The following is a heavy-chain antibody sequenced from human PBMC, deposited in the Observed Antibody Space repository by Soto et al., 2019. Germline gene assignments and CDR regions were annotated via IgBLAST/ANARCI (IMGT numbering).Heavy chain of an antibody. CDR1: GFTFTSSA. V-gene: IGHV1-58*02. Sequence: GASVKVSCKASGFTFTSSAMQWVRQARGQRLEWIGWIVVGSGNTNYAQKFQERVTITRDMSTSTAYMELSSLRSEDTAVYYCAAVGPGVGATNYWGQGTLVTVSS. CDR2: IVVGSGNT. CDR3: AAVGPGVGATNY. D-gene: IGHD1-26*01. J-gene: IGHJ4*02.